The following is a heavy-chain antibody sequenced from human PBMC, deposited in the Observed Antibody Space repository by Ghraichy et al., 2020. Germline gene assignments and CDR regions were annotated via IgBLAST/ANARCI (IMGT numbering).Heavy chain of an antibody. D-gene: IGHD2-8*02. J-gene: IGHJ6*02. V-gene: IGHV5-51*01. CDR3: VRHGYCNGGVCFPYYYNDFGMDV. Sequence: GESLNISCRGLGYSFTTYWISWVRQLPGKGLEWMGIVYPADSDTRYSPSLQGQVTISDDYSNNVAYLQWTSLQASDTGTYYCVRHGYCNGGVCFPYYYNDFGMDVWGQGTTVTVSS. CDR2: VYPADSDT. CDR1: GYSFTTYW.